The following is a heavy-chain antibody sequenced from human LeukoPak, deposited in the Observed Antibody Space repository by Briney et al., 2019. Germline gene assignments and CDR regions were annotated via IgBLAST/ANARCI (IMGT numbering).Heavy chain of an antibody. Sequence: GASVKVSCKASGGTFSSYAISWVRQAPGQGLEWMGGIIPIFGTANYAQKFQGRVTITADESTSTAYMELSSLRSEDTAVYYCARGPLITMVRDSHYYYYMDVWGKGTTVTISS. J-gene: IGHJ6*03. CDR1: GGTFSSYA. D-gene: IGHD3-10*01. CDR3: ARGPLITMVRDSHYYYYMDV. CDR2: IIPIFGTA. V-gene: IGHV1-69*13.